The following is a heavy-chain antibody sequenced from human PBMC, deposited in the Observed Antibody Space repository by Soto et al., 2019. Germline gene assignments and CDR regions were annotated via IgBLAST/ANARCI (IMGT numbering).Heavy chain of an antibody. CDR3: ARHGGLFFDD. D-gene: IGHD4-17*01. CDR1: GGSVSSPSW. Sequence: QVQLQESGPGLVKPSGTLSLTCAVSGGSVSSPSWWSWVRQSPGRGLEWIGEISDTGVTKYNPSLQSRVTLSIDDSNSLFSRHLISVTAADTSMYYCARHGGLFFDDWGLGALVTVSS. V-gene: IGHV4-4*02. CDR2: ISDTGVT. J-gene: IGHJ4*02.